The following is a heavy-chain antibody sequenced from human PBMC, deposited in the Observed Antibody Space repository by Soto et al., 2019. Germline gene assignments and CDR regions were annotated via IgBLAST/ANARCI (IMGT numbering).Heavy chain of an antibody. V-gene: IGHV1-18*01. Sequence: QIQLLQSGAEVKKPGASVKVTCKASGYTVRNFGISWVRQAPGQGLEWMGWISAYNANANYAQKFQGRLTMTADTSTSTAYMELRSLRSDDTAVYYCARENSYFDYWGQGTLVTGSS. CDR2: ISAYNANA. CDR1: GYTVRNFG. CDR3: ARENSYFDY. J-gene: IGHJ4*02.